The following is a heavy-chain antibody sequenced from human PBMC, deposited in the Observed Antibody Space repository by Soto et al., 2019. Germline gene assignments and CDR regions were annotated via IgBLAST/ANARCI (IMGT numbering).Heavy chain of an antibody. D-gene: IGHD4-17*01. CDR2: ISGSGGST. V-gene: IGHV3-23*01. CDR3: AKDWGYGDGILGATFDY. CDR1: GFTFSSYA. Sequence: EVQLLESGGGLVQPGGSLRLSCAASGFTFSSYAMSWVRQAPGKGLEWVSAISGSGGSTYYADSVKGRFTISRDNSKNTLYLQMNSLRAEDTAVYYCAKDWGYGDGILGATFDYWGQGTLVTVSS. J-gene: IGHJ4*02.